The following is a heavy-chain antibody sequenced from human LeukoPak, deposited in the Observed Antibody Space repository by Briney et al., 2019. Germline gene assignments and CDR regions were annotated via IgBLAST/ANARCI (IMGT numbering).Heavy chain of an antibody. CDR1: GGSISSGGYS. V-gene: IGHV4-30-2*03. J-gene: IGHJ4*02. D-gene: IGHD3-22*01. CDR3: ASQPRATYYDSSGYYYNFDY. Sequence: SETLSLTCAVSGGSISSGGYSWSWIRQPPGKGLEWIGYIYHSGSTYYNPSLKSRVTISVDTSKNQFSLKLSSVTAADTAVYYCASQPRATYYDSSGYYYNFDYWGQGTLVTVSS. CDR2: IYHSGST.